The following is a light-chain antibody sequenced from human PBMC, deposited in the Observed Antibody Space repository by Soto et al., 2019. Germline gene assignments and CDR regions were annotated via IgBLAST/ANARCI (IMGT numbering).Light chain of an antibody. CDR2: GAS. CDR1: QSVSSSY. CDR3: QQYGSSLFT. J-gene: IGKJ3*01. V-gene: IGKV3-20*01. Sequence: EIVLTQSPGTLSLSPGERATLSCRASQSVSSSYLAAYQQKPGQAPRLLIYGASSRATGIPDRFSGSGSGTDFTLPISRLEPEDFAVYYCQQYGSSLFTFGPGTKVDIK.